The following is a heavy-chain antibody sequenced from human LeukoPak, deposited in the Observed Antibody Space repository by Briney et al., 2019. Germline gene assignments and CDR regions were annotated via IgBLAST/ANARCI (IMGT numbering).Heavy chain of an antibody. CDR3: ARENSGSYREFDY. Sequence: SETLSLTCTVSGGSISSYYWSWIRQPAGKGLEWIGRINTSGSTNYNASLKSRVSMSVDTSKNQFSLELSSVTAADTAVFYCARENSGSYREFDYWGQGTLVTVSS. CDR2: INTSGST. J-gene: IGHJ4*02. D-gene: IGHD1-26*01. V-gene: IGHV4-4*07. CDR1: GGSISSYY.